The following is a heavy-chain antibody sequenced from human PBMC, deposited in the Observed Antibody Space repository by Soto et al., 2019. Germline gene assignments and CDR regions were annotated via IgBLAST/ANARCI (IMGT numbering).Heavy chain of an antibody. Sequence: PSETLSLTCAVYGGSFSGYYWSWIRQPPGKGLEWIGEINHSGSTNYNPSLKSRVTISVDTSKNQFSLKLSSVTAADTAVYYCDRAPEYHDRKWYYPTLDHLGQGTLVTV. J-gene: IGHJ4*02. V-gene: IGHV4-34*01. CDR2: INHSGST. D-gene: IGHD3-22*01. CDR1: GGSFSGYY. CDR3: DRAPEYHDRKWYYPTLDH.